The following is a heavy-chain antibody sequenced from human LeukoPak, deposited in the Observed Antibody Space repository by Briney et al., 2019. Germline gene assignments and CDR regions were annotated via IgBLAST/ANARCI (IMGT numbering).Heavy chain of an antibody. CDR2: ISSSGSTI. Sequence: GGSLRLSCAASGFTFSSYEMNWVRQAPGKGLEWVSYISSSGSTIYYADSVKGRFTISRDNAKNTLYLQMNSLRAEDTAVFYCAKGRYQFATVTLLDYWGQGTLVTASS. D-gene: IGHD4-11*01. J-gene: IGHJ4*02. V-gene: IGHV3-48*03. CDR1: GFTFSSYE. CDR3: AKGRYQFATVTLLDY.